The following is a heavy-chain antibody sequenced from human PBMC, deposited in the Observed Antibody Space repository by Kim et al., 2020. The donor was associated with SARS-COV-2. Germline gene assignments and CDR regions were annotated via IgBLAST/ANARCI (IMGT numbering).Heavy chain of an antibody. Sequence: SETLSLTCTVSGGSISSYYWSWIRQPPGKGLEWIGYIYYSGSTNYNPSLKSRVTISVDTSKNQFSLKLSSVTAADTAVYYCAHTYYDILTGRPKNWFDP. D-gene: IGHD3-9*01. J-gene: IGHJ5*02. CDR3: AHTYYDILTGRPKNWFDP. CDR2: IYYSGST. V-gene: IGHV4-59*08. CDR1: GGSISSYY.